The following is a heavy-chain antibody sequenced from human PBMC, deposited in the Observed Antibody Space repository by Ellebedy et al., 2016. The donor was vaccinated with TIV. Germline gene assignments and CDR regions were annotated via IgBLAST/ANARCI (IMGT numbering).Heavy chain of an antibody. CDR3: ARGHLVATVDY. CDR1: GGSFSGYY. J-gene: IGHJ4*02. CDR2: INHSGST. D-gene: IGHD3-10*01. V-gene: IGHV4-34*01. Sequence: SETLSLXXAVYGGSFSGYYWSWIRQPPGKGLEWIGEINHSGSTNYNPSLKSRVTISVDTSKNQFSLKLSSVTAADTAVYYCARGHLVATVDYWGQGTLVTVSS.